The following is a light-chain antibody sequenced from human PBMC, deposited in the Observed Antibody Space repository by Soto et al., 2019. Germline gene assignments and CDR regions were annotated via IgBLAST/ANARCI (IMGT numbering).Light chain of an antibody. CDR3: SSKSSGSTPML. CDR2: EVS. J-gene: IGLJ3*02. V-gene: IGLV2-14*01. CDR1: SSDVGGYKY. Sequence: QSALTQPASVSGSPGQSITISCTGTSSDVGGYKYVSWYQHHPGEAPKLILYEVSNRPSGVSNRFSGSKSGNTASLTISGLQAEDESHYYCSSKSSGSTPMLFGGGTKVTVL.